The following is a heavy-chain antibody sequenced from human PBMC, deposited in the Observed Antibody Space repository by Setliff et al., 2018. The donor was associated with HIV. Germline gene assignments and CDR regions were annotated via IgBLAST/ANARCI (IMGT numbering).Heavy chain of an antibody. Sequence: GESLKISCKGFGYSFTNYWIGWVRQMPGKGLEWMGIIYPADSHTSYRPSFQGQVTISADKSFSTAFLQWSDVKASDSGIYFCARLGGSFGIPHFDFWGQGTPVTVSS. CDR2: IYPADSHT. V-gene: IGHV5-51*01. D-gene: IGHD3-3*02. CDR1: GYSFTNYW. CDR3: ARLGGSFGIPHFDF. J-gene: IGHJ4*02.